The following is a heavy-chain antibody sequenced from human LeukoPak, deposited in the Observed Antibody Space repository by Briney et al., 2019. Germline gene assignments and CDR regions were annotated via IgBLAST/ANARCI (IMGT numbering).Heavy chain of an antibody. CDR1: GGSISSSSYY. CDR3: ASLIAVAGYFDY. CDR2: IYYSGST. D-gene: IGHD6-19*01. J-gene: IGHJ4*02. V-gene: IGHV4-39*01. Sequence: SETLSLTCTVSGGSISSSSYYWGWIRQPPGKGLEWIGSIYYSGSTYYNPSLKSRVTISVDTSKNQFSLKLSSVTAADAAVYYCASLIAVAGYFDYWGQGTLVTVPS.